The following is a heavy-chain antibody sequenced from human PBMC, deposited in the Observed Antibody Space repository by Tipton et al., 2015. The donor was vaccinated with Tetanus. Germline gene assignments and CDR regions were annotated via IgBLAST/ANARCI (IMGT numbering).Heavy chain of an antibody. CDR2: ISSRNTYI. J-gene: IGHJ4*02. V-gene: IGHV3-21*06. CDR3: ATGVTMDY. Sequence: SLRLSCAASRFDFSNYKINWVRQAPGKGLEWVSSISSRNTYISYADSVKGRFTISRDNAKNSLYPQMNSLRAEDSAIYYCATGVTMDYWGQGTLVTVSS. D-gene: IGHD1-14*01. CDR1: RFDFSNYK.